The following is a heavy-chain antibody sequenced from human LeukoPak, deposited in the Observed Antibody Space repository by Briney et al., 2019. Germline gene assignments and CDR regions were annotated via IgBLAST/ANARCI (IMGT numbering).Heavy chain of an antibody. D-gene: IGHD3-9*01. CDR3: AKDTRDILTGYYNTAFDY. V-gene: IGHV3-7*03. CDR1: GFTFSSYW. Sequence: GGSLRLSCAASGFTFSSYWMTWVRQAPGKGLECVANIKQDGSEKYYVDSVKGRFTISRDNAKNSVYLQMNSLRAEDTALYYCAKDTRDILTGYYNTAFDYWGQGTLVTVSS. J-gene: IGHJ4*02. CDR2: IKQDGSEK.